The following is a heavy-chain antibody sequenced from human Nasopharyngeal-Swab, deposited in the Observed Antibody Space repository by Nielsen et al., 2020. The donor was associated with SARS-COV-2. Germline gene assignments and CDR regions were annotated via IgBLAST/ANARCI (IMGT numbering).Heavy chain of an antibody. Sequence: GESLKISCAASGFTFSSYSMNWVRQAPGKGLEWVSYISSSSSTIYYADSVKGRFTISRDNAKNSLYLQMNSLRAEDTAVYYCARENCGGDCYSPGYYYYGMDVWGQGTTVTAP. V-gene: IGHV3-48*04. J-gene: IGHJ6*02. CDR1: GFTFSSYS. D-gene: IGHD2-21*01. CDR2: ISSSSSTI. CDR3: ARENCGGDCYSPGYYYYGMDV.